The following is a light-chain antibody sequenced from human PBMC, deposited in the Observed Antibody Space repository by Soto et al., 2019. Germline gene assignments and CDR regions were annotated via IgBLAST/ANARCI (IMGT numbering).Light chain of an antibody. V-gene: IGKV3-15*01. CDR2: DTS. CDR3: QHYNIWPHMLA. CDR1: QSVSSN. J-gene: IGKJ4*01. Sequence: DIVLTQSPATLSASPGKRATLSCRASQSVSSNLAWYQQKPGQAPSLLIYDTSTRATDIPASFSGSGSGTEFPLTISSLQSEDFAVYYCQHYNIWPHMLAFGGGTKVEI.